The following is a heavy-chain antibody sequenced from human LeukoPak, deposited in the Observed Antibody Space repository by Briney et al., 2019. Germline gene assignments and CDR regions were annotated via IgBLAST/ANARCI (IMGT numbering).Heavy chain of an antibody. V-gene: IGHV5-10-1*01. J-gene: IGHJ4*02. CDR3: ARRYDFLTVYFDY. D-gene: IGHD3-9*01. CDR1: GYSFTSYW. Sequence: LGESLKISCKGSGYSFTSYWISWVRQMPGKGLEWMGRIDPSDSYTNYSPSFQGHVTISADKSISTAYLQWSSLKASDTAMYYCARRYDFLTVYFDYGGQGPLVTVPS. CDR2: IDPSDSYT.